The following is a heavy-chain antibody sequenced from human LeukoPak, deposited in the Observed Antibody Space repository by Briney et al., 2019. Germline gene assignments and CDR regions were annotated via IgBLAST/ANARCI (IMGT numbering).Heavy chain of an antibody. CDR1: GYAFSSYA. J-gene: IGHJ3*02. V-gene: IGHV3-30-3*01. CDR3: ARVQSGSDAFDI. CDR2: ISTDGSNR. Sequence: GRSLRLSCAASGYAFSSYAMHWVRQAPGKGPEWVAAISTDGSNRFYADSVKGRFTFSRDNPKNTLYLQMNNLRVEDTATYYCARVQSGSDAFDIWGQGRMVTVSS.